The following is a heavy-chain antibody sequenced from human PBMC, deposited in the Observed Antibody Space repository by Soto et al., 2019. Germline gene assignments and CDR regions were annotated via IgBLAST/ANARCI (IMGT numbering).Heavy chain of an antibody. V-gene: IGHV3-11*01. CDR3: ARATTTGGRCRWFDP. D-gene: IGHD4-4*01. CDR2: ISSRGSTI. J-gene: IGHJ5*02. Sequence: QVQLVESGGGLVKPGGSLRLSCADSGFTFSVYYMSWIRQAPGKGLEWISYISSRGSTIYYADSVKGRFTISRDNAESSLYLQMSSLSAEDTAVYYCARATTTGGRCRWFDPWGQGNLVTVSS. CDR1: GFTFSVYY.